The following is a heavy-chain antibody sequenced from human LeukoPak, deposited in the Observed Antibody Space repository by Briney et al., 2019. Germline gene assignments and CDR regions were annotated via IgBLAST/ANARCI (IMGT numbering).Heavy chain of an antibody. CDR1: GGTFSSYA. D-gene: IGHD6-13*01. CDR2: IIPIFGTA. Sequence: SVKVSCKAPGGTFSSYAISWVRQAPGQGLEWMGGIIPIFGTANYAQKFQGRVTITADESTSTAYMELSSLRSEDTAVYYCARSIAAAGTLDYWGQGTLVTVSS. V-gene: IGHV1-69*13. J-gene: IGHJ4*02. CDR3: ARSIAAAGTLDY.